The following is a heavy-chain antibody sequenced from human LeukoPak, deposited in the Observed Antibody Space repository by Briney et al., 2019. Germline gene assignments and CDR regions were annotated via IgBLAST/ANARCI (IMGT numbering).Heavy chain of an antibody. J-gene: IGHJ4*02. D-gene: IGHD6-13*01. Sequence: GGSLRLSCAASGFTFSTYAVNWVRQAPGKGLEWVSTISGSGDSTYYADSVKGRFTISRDNSKDTLYLQMSSVRVDDTAVYYCARPPYSSSWYLDYWGQGTLVTVSS. CDR3: ARPPYSSSWYLDY. V-gene: IGHV3-23*01. CDR1: GFTFSTYA. CDR2: ISGSGDST.